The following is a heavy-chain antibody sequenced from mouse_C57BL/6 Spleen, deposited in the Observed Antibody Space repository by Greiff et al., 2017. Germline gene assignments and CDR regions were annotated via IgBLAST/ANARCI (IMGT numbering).Heavy chain of an antibody. D-gene: IGHD2-4*01. CDR3: ARLTYDYDGAYFDY. V-gene: IGHV5-12*01. CDR2: ISNGGGST. CDR1: GFTFSDYY. J-gene: IGHJ2*01. Sequence: EVHLVESGGGLVQPGGSLKLSCAASGFTFSDYYMYWVRQTPEKRLEWVAYISNGGGSTYYPDTVKGRFTISRDNAKNTLYLQMSRLKSEDTAMYYCARLTYDYDGAYFDYWGQGTTLTVSS.